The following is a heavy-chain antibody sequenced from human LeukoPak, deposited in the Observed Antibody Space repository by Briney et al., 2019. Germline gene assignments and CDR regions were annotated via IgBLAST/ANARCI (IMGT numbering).Heavy chain of an antibody. J-gene: IGHJ6*03. CDR2: IYTSGST. Sequence: SETLSLTCAVSGGSISSYYWSWIRQPAGKGREWIGRIYTSGSTNHNPSLKSRVTMSVDTSKTQFSLKLSSVTAADPAVYYCARGVRYYDYVWGSYLDYYYYYMDVWGKGTTVTVSS. V-gene: IGHV4-4*07. D-gene: IGHD3-16*02. CDR3: ARGVRYYDYVWGSYLDYYYYYMDV. CDR1: GGSISSYY.